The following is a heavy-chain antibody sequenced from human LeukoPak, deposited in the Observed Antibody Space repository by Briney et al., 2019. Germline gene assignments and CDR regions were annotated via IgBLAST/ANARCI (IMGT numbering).Heavy chain of an antibody. CDR2: INHSGST. CDR1: GGSFSGYY. D-gene: IGHD3-10*01. CDR3: ARGKWFGEFTRGNWFDP. V-gene: IGHV4-34*01. J-gene: IGHJ5*02. Sequence: SETLSLTCAVYGGSFSGYYWSWIRQPLGKGLEWIGEINHSGSTNYNPSLKSRVTISVDTSKNQFSLKLSSVTAADTAVYYRARGKWFGEFTRGNWFDPWGQGTLVTVSS.